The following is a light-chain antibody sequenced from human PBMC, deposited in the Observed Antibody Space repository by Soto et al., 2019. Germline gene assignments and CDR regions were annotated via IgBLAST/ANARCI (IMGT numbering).Light chain of an antibody. Sequence: EIVMTQSPATLSVSPGERATLSCRASQSVGTQLAWYQLKPGQTPRLLIFGESTRATGIPARFSGSGSGSEFTLTISNLQSEDFAVYSCQQYNVWPLVTFGGGKKVEIQ. CDR1: QSVGTQ. CDR3: QQYNVWPLVT. J-gene: IGKJ4*01. V-gene: IGKV3-15*01. CDR2: GES.